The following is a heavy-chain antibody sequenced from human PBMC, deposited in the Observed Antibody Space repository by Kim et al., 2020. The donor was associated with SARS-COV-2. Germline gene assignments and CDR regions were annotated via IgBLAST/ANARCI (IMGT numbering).Heavy chain of an antibody. V-gene: IGHV3-11*06. CDR3: ARVGPDSSGYYYSYYYGMDV. D-gene: IGHD3-22*01. Sequence: RFTISRDNAKNSLYLQMNSLRAEDTAVYYCARVGPDSSGYYYSYYYGMDVWGQGTTVTVSS. J-gene: IGHJ6*02.